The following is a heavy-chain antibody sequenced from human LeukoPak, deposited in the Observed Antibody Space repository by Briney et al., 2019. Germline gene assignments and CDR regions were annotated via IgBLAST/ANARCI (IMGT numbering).Heavy chain of an antibody. CDR3: AKVGPDTYYDILTAFDY. CDR2: ISRDGTTK. V-gene: IGHV3-30-3*01. J-gene: IGHJ4*02. D-gene: IGHD3-9*01. Sequence: PGGSLRLSCAASGFTFSRYAMHWVRQAPGRGLEWVAVISRDGTTKDFADSVKGRFTISRDNSKNTLYLQMNSLRAEDTAVYYCAKVGPDTYYDILTAFDYWGQGTLVTVSS. CDR1: GFTFSRYA.